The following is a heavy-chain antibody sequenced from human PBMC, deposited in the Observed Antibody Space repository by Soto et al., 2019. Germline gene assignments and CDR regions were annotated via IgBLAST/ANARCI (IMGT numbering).Heavy chain of an antibody. D-gene: IGHD2-15*01. J-gene: IGHJ6*02. CDR1: GFTFSSYA. CDR3: AKGSGNYYYYGTDV. V-gene: IGHV3-23*01. Sequence: GGSLRLSCAASGFTFSSYAMSWVRQAPGKGLEWVSAISGSGGSTYYADSVKGRFTISRDNSKNTLYLQMNSLRAEDTAVYYCAKGSGNYYYYGTDVWGQGTTVTVSS. CDR2: ISGSGGST.